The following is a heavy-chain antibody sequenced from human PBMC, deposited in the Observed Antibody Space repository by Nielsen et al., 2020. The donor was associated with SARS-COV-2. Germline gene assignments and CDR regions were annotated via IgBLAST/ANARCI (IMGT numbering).Heavy chain of an antibody. V-gene: IGHV5-51*01. Sequence: GGSLRLSCKGSGYSFTSYWIGWVRQMPGKGLEWMGIIYPGDSDTRYSPSFQGQVTISADKSISTAYLQWSSLKASDTAMYYCARELDCSSTSCYTYFDYWGQGTLVTVSS. CDR2: IYPGDSDT. CDR3: ARELDCSSTSCYTYFDY. J-gene: IGHJ4*02. D-gene: IGHD2-2*02. CDR1: GYSFTSYW.